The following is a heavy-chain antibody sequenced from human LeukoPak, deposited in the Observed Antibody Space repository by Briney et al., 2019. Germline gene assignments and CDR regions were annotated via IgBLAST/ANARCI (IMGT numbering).Heavy chain of an antibody. CDR2: IRYDGSNK. V-gene: IGHV3-30*02. CDR3: AKVRIAAAGMYYFDY. CDR1: GFTFSSYG. D-gene: IGHD6-13*01. J-gene: IGHJ4*02. Sequence: GGSLRLSCAASGFTFSSYGMHWVRQAPGKGLEWVTFIRYDGSNKYYADSVKGRFTISRDNSKNTLYLQMNSLRAEDTAVYYCAKVRIAAAGMYYFDYWAREPWSPSPQ.